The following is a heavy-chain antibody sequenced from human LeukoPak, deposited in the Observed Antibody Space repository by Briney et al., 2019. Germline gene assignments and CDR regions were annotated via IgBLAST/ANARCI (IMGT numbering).Heavy chain of an antibody. J-gene: IGHJ4*02. V-gene: IGHV3-21*01. D-gene: IGHD6-19*01. CDR2: ISSSSSYI. CDR1: GFTFSSYS. Sequence: PGGSLRLSCAASGFTFSSYSMNWVRQAPGKGLEWVSSISSSSSYIYYADSVKGRFTISRDNAKNSLYLQMNSLRAEDTAVYYCARDIAVAAPYFDYWGQGTLVTVSS. CDR3: ARDIAVAAPYFDY.